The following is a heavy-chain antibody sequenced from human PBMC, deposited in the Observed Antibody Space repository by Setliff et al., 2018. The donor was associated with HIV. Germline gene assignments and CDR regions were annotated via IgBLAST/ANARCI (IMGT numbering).Heavy chain of an antibody. V-gene: IGHV3-21*06. CDR3: SRGPPSGTYMNY. CDR2: IIIGTTYV. J-gene: IGHJ4*02. CDR1: GFTFSSYS. D-gene: IGHD1-26*01. Sequence: GGSLRLSCAASGFTFSSYSMNWVRQAPGKGLEWVSSIIIGTTYVFYADSLKGRFSISTDNVKNSLYLQMDGLTIDDTAVYYCSRGPPSGTYMNYWGQGTLVTVSS.